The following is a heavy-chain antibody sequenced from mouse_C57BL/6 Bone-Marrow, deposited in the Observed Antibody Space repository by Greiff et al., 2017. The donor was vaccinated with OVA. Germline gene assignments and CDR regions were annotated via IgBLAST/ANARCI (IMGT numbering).Heavy chain of an antibody. V-gene: IGHV1-64*01. CDR1: GYTFTSYW. D-gene: IGHD1-1*01. J-gene: IGHJ4*01. CDR2: IHPNSGST. CDR3: ARVGSSSLYAMDY. Sequence: QVQLQQPGAELVKPGASVKLSCKASGYTFTSYWMHWVKQRPGQGLEWIGMIHPNSGSTNYNEKFKGKATLTVDKSSSTAYMQLSSLTSEDSAVYYCARVGSSSLYAMDYWGQGTSVTVSS.